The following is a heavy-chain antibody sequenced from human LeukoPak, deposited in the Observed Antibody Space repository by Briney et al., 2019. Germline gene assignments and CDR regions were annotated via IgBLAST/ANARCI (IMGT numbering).Heavy chain of an antibody. Sequence: GSLRLSCAASGFTFSSYEMNWVRQPPGKGLEWIGYISSSGSVNDNPSLRSRVTISVDTSKNQFFLNLSSVSAADTAVYYCARIPLGYSGAYYFDYWGQGTLVTVSP. CDR3: ARIPLGYSGAYYFDY. CDR2: ISSSGSV. J-gene: IGHJ4*02. D-gene: IGHD5-12*01. V-gene: IGHV4-4*09. CDR1: GFTFSSYE.